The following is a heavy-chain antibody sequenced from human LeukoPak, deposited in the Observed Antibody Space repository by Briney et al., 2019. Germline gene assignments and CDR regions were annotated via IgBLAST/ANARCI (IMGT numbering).Heavy chain of an antibody. CDR3: ARGYCRGGSCYSGDAFDI. J-gene: IGHJ3*02. D-gene: IGHD2-15*01. CDR2: INSDGSST. V-gene: IGHV3-74*01. Sequence: GGSLRLSCAASGFTFSSYWMHWVRQAPGEGLVWVSRINSDGSSTSYADSVKGRFTISRDNAKNTLYLQMNSLRAEDTAVYYCARGYCRGGSCYSGDAFDIWGQGTMVTVSS. CDR1: GFTFSSYW.